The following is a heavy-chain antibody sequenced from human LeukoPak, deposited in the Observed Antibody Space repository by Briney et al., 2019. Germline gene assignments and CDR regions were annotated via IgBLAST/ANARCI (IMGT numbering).Heavy chain of an antibody. CDR2: ISGSGGST. V-gene: IGHV3-23*01. Sequence: PGGSLRLSCAASGFTFSSHAMSWVRQAPGKGLEWVSGISGSGGSTYYADSVKGRFTVSRDNAKNSLHLQMNSLRADDTAVYYCARGGSYVHYWGQGTLVTVSS. D-gene: IGHD1-26*01. J-gene: IGHJ4*02. CDR3: ARGGSYVHY. CDR1: GFTFSSHA.